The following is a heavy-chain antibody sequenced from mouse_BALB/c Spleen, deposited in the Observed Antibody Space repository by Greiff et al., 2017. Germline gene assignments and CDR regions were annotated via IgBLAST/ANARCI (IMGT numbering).Heavy chain of an antibody. J-gene: IGHJ2*01. CDR3: TSSFY. V-gene: IGHV6-6*02. CDR1: GFTFSNYW. CDR2: IRLKSNNYAT. Sequence: EVMLVESGGGLVQPGGSMKLSCVASGFTFSNYWMNWVRQSPEKGLEWVAEIRLKSNNYATHYAESVKGRFTISRDDSKSSVYLQMNNLRAEDTGIYYCTSSFYWGQGTTLTVSS.